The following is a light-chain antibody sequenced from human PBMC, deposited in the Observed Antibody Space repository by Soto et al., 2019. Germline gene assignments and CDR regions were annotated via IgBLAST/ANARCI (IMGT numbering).Light chain of an antibody. CDR3: SSYTSINL. J-gene: IGLJ1*01. CDR1: SSDVGGYNY. V-gene: IGLV2-14*01. CDR2: DVS. Sequence: QSVLTQPASVSGSPGQSITMSCTGSSSDVGGYNYVSWYQQHPGKAPKLMIYDVSNRPSGVSNRFSGSKSGNTASLTISGLQAEDEADYYCSSYTSINLFGTGTKVPVL.